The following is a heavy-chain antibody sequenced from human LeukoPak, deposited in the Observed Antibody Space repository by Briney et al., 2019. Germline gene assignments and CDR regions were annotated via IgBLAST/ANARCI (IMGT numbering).Heavy chain of an antibody. CDR2: INPSGGST. J-gene: IGHJ3*02. V-gene: IGHV1-46*01. CDR1: GYTFTSYY. Sequence: ASVKVSCKASGYTFTSYYIHWVRQAPGQGLEWMGIINPSGGSTDYAQKFQGRVTMTTDTSTSTAYMELRSLRSDDTAVYYCARTPHYCSGGSCYFDVFDIWGQGTMVTVSS. D-gene: IGHD2-15*01. CDR3: ARTPHYCSGGSCYFDVFDI.